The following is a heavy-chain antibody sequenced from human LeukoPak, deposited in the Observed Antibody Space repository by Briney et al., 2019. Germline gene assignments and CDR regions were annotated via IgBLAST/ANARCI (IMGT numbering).Heavy chain of an antibody. CDR3: ARALQAASPQSQLVNYYYGMDV. V-gene: IGHV3-74*01. CDR1: GFTFSSYE. J-gene: IGHJ6*02. CDR2: INSDGSST. Sequence: PGGSLRLSCAASGFTFSSYEMNWVRQAPGKGLEWVGRINSDGSSTSYADSVKGRFTISRDNAKNTLYLQMNSLRAEDTAVYYCARALQAASPQSQLVNYYYGMDVWGQGTTVTVSS. D-gene: IGHD6-13*01.